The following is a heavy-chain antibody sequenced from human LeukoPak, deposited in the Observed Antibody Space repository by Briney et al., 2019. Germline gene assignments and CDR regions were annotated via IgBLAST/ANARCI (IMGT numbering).Heavy chain of an antibody. CDR3: ARGDDSGYYDYFDY. CDR1: GFTVASNY. Sequence: PGGSLRLSCAASGFTVASNYLSWVRQAPGKGLEWVSTIYTGGNTYYAASVKGRFTISRDFSKNTVFLHMNSLRAEDTAMYYCARGDDSGYYDYFDYWGQGALVTVSS. D-gene: IGHD3-22*01. V-gene: IGHV3-53*01. CDR2: IYTGGNT. J-gene: IGHJ4*02.